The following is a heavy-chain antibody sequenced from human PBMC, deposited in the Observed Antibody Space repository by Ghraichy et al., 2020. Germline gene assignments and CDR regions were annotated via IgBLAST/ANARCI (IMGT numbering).Heavy chain of an antibody. V-gene: IGHV3-48*02. CDR1: GFSFNRHS. CDR3: ARDLGARSYASAFDV. CDR2: IDTTSTTT. D-gene: IGHD3-16*01. J-gene: IGHJ3*01. Sequence: GGSLRLSCIASGFSFNRHSMNWVRQAPGKGLEWVSYIDTTSTTTYYADSVKGRFAVFRDNAKNSLFLQMNSLRDEDTAVYYCARDLGARSYASAFDVWGQGTMVTVSS.